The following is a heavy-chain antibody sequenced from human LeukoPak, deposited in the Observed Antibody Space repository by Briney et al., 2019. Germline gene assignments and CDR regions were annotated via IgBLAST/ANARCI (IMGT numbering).Heavy chain of an antibody. CDR1: GGSISSYY. Sequence: SETLSLTCAVSGGSISSYYWSWIRQPPGKGLEWIGYMLYRGSTNYNPSLKSRVTISIDASKSQFSLKLTSVTGADTALYYCARQVGRGAYDAWYFGHWGPGTLVTVSS. D-gene: IGHD5-12*01. CDR3: ARQVGRGAYDAWYFGH. CDR2: MLYRGST. V-gene: IGHV4-59*08. J-gene: IGHJ4*02.